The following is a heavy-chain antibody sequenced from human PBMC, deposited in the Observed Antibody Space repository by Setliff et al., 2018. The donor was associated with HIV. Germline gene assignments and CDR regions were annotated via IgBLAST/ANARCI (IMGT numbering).Heavy chain of an antibody. CDR3: TRYDPYTGGGALSI. J-gene: IGHJ3*02. D-gene: IGHD2-2*02. V-gene: IGHV3-49*03. Sequence: PGGSLRLSCTGSGFNFADYGISWFRQAPGKGLEWVSFIRSKAHGGTIEYAASVKGRFTISRDDSKTIAYLQMSGLKTEDTAVYFCTRYDPYTGGGALSIWGQGTMVTVSS. CDR2: IRSKAHGGTI. CDR1: GFNFADYG.